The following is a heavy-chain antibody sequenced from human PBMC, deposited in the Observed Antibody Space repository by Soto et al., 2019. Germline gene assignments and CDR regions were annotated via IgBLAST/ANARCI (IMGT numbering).Heavy chain of an antibody. CDR1: GFTFSSYS. CDR2: IFASSTTI. Sequence: GGSLRLSCVASGFTFSSYSMVWVRQAPGKGLEWVSYIFASSTTIYYADYVKGRFTVSRDNTQNSLFLLMNSLRAEDTAVYYCARDRDWAFDYWGQGTLVTVSS. D-gene: IGHD3-9*01. V-gene: IGHV3-48*04. J-gene: IGHJ4*02. CDR3: ARDRDWAFDY.